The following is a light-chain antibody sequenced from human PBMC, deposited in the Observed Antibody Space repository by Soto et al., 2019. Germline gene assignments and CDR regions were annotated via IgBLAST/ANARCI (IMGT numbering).Light chain of an antibody. CDR3: QQYHGSPYT. Sequence: EIVLTQAPGTQSLSPGERATLSCRASQSLTSSYLAWYQQKPGQAPRLLIYATSSRVTGIPDRFSGGGSGTDFTLTISRLEPEDFAMYYCQQYHGSPYTFGQGTKLEIK. CDR2: ATS. J-gene: IGKJ2*01. CDR1: QSLTSSY. V-gene: IGKV3-20*01.